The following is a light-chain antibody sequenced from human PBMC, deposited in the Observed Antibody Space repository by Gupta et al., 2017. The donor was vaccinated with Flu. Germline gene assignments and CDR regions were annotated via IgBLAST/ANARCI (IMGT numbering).Light chain of an antibody. CDR2: WAS. CDR3: QQYYSTPQT. CDR1: QSVLYSSNNKNY. J-gene: IGKJ1*01. V-gene: IGKV4-1*01. Sequence: DIVMTQSLDSLAVSLGERATIKCKSSQSVLYSSNNKNYLAWYQQKPGQPPKLLIYWASTRESGVPDRFSGSGSGTDFTLTISSLQAEDVAVYYCQQYYSTPQTFGQGTKVEIK.